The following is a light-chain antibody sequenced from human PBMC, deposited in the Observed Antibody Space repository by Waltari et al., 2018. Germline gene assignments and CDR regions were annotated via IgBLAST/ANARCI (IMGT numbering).Light chain of an antibody. J-gene: IGKJ3*01. CDR3: QQYNTYVT. Sequence: DIQMTQSPSTLSASVGDRVTITCRASQSISSWLAVYQQKPGKPPKLLIYKASSLESGVPSRFSGSGSGTEFTLTISSLQPDDFATYYCQQYNTYVTFGPGTKVDIK. CDR1: QSISSW. V-gene: IGKV1-5*03. CDR2: KAS.